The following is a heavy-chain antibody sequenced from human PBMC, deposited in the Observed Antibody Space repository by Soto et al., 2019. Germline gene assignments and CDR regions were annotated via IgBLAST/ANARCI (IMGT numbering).Heavy chain of an antibody. V-gene: IGHV3-11*06. CDR2: ISSSSSYT. CDR3: ARMVRCSGGSRPSGWFDP. D-gene: IGHD2-15*01. Sequence: GGSLRLSCAASGFTFSDYYMSWIRQAPGKGLEWVSYISSSSSYTNYADSVKGRFTISRDNAKNSLYLQMNSLRAEDTAVYYCARMVRCSGGSRPSGWFDPWGQGTLVTVSS. CDR1: GFTFSDYY. J-gene: IGHJ5*02.